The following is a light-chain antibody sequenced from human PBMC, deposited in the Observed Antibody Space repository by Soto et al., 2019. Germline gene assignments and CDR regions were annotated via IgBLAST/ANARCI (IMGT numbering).Light chain of an antibody. CDR1: SSDVGAYSY. CDR2: DVS. V-gene: IGLV2-14*01. J-gene: IGLJ1*01. CDR3: SSYTSSRTYV. Sequence: QSALTQPASVSGSPGQSITISCTGTSSDVGAYSYVSWYQQHPGKAPKLIIYDVSDWPSGISNRFSGSKSDNTASLTISGLQAEDEAEYYCSSYTSSRTYVFGTGTKLTVL.